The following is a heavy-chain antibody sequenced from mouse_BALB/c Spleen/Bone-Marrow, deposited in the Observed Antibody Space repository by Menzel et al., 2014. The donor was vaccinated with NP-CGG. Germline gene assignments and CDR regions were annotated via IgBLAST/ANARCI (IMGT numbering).Heavy chain of an antibody. V-gene: IGHV1S56*01. CDR1: GYTFTSYY. D-gene: IGHD1-1*01. CDR3: ARPPGSSPAWFAY. CDR2: IYPGNVNT. J-gene: IGHJ3*01. Sequence: QVQLQQSGPELVKPGASVRISCKASGYTFTSYYIHWVKQRPGQGLEWIGWIYPGNVNTKYNEKFKGKATLTADKSSSTAYMQLSSLTSEDSAVYFCARPPGSSPAWFAYWGQGTLVTVSA.